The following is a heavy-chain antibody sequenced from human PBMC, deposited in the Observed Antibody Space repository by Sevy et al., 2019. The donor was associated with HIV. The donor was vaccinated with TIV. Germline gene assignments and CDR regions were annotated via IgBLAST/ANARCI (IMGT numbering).Heavy chain of an antibody. Sequence: ASVKVSCKASGYTFTSYAMHWVRQAPGQRLEWMGWINAGNGNTKYSQKFQGRVTITRDTSASTAYMELGSLRSEDMAVYYCARAIVVVPAAMPGVLFDYWGQGTLVTVSS. CDR2: INAGNGNT. D-gene: IGHD2-2*01. V-gene: IGHV1-3*01. CDR1: GYTFTSYA. J-gene: IGHJ4*02. CDR3: ARAIVVVPAAMPGVLFDY.